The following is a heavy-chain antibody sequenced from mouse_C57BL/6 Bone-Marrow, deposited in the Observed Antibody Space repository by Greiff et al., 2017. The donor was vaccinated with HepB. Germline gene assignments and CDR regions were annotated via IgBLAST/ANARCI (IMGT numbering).Heavy chain of an antibody. V-gene: IGHV1-26*01. D-gene: IGHD1-1*01. CDR1: GYTFTDYY. CDR2: INPNNGGT. Sequence: EVQLQQSGPELVKPGASVKISCKASGYTFTDYYMNWVKQSHGKSLEWIGDINPNNGGTSYNQKFKGKATLTVDKSSSTAYMELRSLTSEDSAVYYCARDRYYGSSSNWYFDVWGTGTTVTVSS. CDR3: ARDRYYGSSSNWYFDV. J-gene: IGHJ1*03.